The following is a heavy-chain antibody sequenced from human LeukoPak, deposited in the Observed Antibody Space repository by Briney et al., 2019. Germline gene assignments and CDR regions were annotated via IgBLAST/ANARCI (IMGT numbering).Heavy chain of an antibody. J-gene: IGHJ3*02. V-gene: IGHV3-49*04. D-gene: IGHD3-3*01. Sequence: GGSLRLSCTASGFTFGDYAMSWVRQAPGKGLEWVGFIRSKAYGGTTEYAASVKGRFTISRDDSKSIAYLQMNSLKTEDTAVYYYTREYFYDFWSGDAFDIWGQGTMVTVSS. CDR3: TREYFYDFWSGDAFDI. CDR1: GFTFGDYA. CDR2: IRSKAYGGTT.